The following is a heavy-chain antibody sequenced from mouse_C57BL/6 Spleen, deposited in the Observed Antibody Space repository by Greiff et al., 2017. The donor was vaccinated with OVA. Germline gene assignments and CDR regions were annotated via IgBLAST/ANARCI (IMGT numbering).Heavy chain of an antibody. V-gene: IGHV1-61*01. CDR1: GYTFTSYW. D-gene: IGHD1-1*01. J-gene: IGHJ2*01. CDR2: IYPSDSET. CDR3: ARRTTVVATDYFDY. Sequence: VQLQQPGAELVRPGSSVKLSCKASGYTFTSYWMDWVKQRPGQGLEWIGNIYPSDSETHYNQKFKDKATLTVDKSSRTAYMQLSSLTSEDSAVYYCARRTTVVATDYFDYWGQGTTLTVSS.